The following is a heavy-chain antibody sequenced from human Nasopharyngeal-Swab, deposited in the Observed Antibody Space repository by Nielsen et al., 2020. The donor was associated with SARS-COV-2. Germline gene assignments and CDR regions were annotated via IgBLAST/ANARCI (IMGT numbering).Heavy chain of an antibody. D-gene: IGHD3-3*01. CDR3: ARSGRTTIFGVFINYYYYMDV. J-gene: IGHJ6*03. Sequence: WVRQAPGRGLEWMGIINPTGGSTSYAQKFQGRVTMTRDTSTSTVYMELSSLRSEDTAVYYCARSGRTTIFGVFINYYYYMDVWGKGTTVTVSS. CDR2: INPTGGST. V-gene: IGHV1-46*01.